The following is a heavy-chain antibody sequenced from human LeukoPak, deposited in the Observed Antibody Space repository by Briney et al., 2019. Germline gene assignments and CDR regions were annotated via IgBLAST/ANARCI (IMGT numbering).Heavy chain of an antibody. D-gene: IGHD3-22*01. V-gene: IGHV4-61*02. CDR1: GGSVDSGTYY. Sequence: PSETLSLTCTVSGGSVDSGTYYWSWIRQPAGKGLEWIGRIYTSGSTNYNPSLKSRVTISADTSKNQFSLNLSSVTAADTAVYYCARCYYYDNSGYYRGVDYWGQGTLVIVSS. CDR3: ARCYYYDNSGYYRGVDY. J-gene: IGHJ4*02. CDR2: IYTSGST.